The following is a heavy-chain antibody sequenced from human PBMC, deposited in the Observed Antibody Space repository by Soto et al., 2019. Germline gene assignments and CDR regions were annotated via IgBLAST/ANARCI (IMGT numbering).Heavy chain of an antibody. J-gene: IGHJ4*02. CDR3: ASSIAAAGTIGY. CDR2: IKHSGST. V-gene: IGHV4-34*01. D-gene: IGHD6-13*01. Sequence: QVQLQQWGAGLLKPSETLSLTCAVYGGSFSGYYWSWIRQPPGMGLEWIGEIKHSGSTNYNPSLKSRVTISVDTSKNQFSLKLRSVTAADTAVYYCASSIAAAGTIGYLGQGTLVTVSS. CDR1: GGSFSGYY.